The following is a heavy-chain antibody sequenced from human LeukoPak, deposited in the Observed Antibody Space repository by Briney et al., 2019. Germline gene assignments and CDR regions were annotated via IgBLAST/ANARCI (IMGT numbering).Heavy chain of an antibody. J-gene: IGHJ2*01. D-gene: IGHD2-15*01. CDR2: INGDGSEI. Sequence: GGSLRLSCAASGFTFSMSWMTWVRQAPGKGLEWVASINGDGSEIHYVDSVKGRFTISRDNAKDSLYLQMNSLRAEDTAVYYCTRDGLAAATLHWCFDLWGRGTLVTVSS. CDR3: TRDGLAAATLHWCFDL. CDR1: GFTFSMSW. V-gene: IGHV3-7*01.